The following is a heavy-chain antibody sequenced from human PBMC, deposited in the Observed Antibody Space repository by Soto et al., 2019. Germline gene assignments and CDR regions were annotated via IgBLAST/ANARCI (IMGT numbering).Heavy chain of an antibody. CDR3: AVVDSTGKWFDP. Sequence: QLQLQESGPGLVKPSETLSLTCTVSGGSISSSDFYWGWLRQTPGKGMEFIGSMYYSGTTYYNPSLTSRVPISVDTPKNQFTLKLLSVTAADTAVYYCAVVDSTGKWFDPWGEGALVTVSS. J-gene: IGHJ5*02. CDR2: MYYSGTT. CDR1: GGSISSSDFY. V-gene: IGHV4-39*01. D-gene: IGHD6-25*01.